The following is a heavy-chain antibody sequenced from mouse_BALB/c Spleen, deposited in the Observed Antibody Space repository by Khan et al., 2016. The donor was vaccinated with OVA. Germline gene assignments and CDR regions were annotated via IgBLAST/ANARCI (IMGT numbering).Heavy chain of an antibody. CDR1: GYSFTGYF. D-gene: IGHD1-1*01. V-gene: IGHV1-20*02. J-gene: IGHJ2*02. Sequence: EVQLQQSGPELVKPGASVKISCKASGYSFTGYFMNWVMQSHGKSLEWIGRINPHIGETFYNPKFKGKVTLTADASSSTAHMELRSLASEDSAVYYCARIDGSDFDDWGQGTSLTVSS. CDR3: ARIDGSDFDD. CDR2: INPHIGET.